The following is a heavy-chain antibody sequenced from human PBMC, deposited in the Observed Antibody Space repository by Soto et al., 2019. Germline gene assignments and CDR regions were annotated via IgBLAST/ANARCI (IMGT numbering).Heavy chain of an antibody. V-gene: IGHV1-69*13. D-gene: IGHD3-16*02. Sequence: ASVKVSCKSSGYIFKNYAVTWLRQAPGQGLEWMGGIIPVFGTPDYSQKFRGRVTITADESTSTVYMELRSLTSEDTAVYYCARHLYDYVWGSYRHWGQGXLVTVSS. CDR2: IIPVFGTP. J-gene: IGHJ4*02. CDR1: GYIFKNYA. CDR3: ARHLYDYVWGSYRH.